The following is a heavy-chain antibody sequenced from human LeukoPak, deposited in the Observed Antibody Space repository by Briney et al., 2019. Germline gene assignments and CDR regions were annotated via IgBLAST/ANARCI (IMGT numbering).Heavy chain of an antibody. J-gene: IGHJ6*03. CDR1: GGSISSYY. CDR2: IYYSGST. CDR3: ARETYYYDSSGYPTYYYYYMDV. V-gene: IGHV4-59*12. D-gene: IGHD3-22*01. Sequence: SETLSLTCTVSGGSISSYYWSWIRQPPGKGLEWIGSIYYSGSTYYNPSLKSRVTISVDTSKNQFSLKLSSVTAADTAVYYCARETYYYDSSGYPTYYYYYMDVWGKGTTVTVSS.